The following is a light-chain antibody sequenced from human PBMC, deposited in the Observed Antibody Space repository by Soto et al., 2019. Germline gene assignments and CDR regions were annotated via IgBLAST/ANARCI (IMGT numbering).Light chain of an antibody. V-gene: IGKV1-5*01. CDR1: QSISGS. CDR3: QHYNSYSAA. J-gene: IGKJ1*01. CDR2: GAS. Sequence: IQVSQSPSALPASVEDRFIITCRASQSISGSLDWYQQKPGQAPKLLIYGASTLHSGVPSRFSGSGSGTEFTLTISSLQPDDFAAYYCQHYNSYSAAFGQGTKVDIK.